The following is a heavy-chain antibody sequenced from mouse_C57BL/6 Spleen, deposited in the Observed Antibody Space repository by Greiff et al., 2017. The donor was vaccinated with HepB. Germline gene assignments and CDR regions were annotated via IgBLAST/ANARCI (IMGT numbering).Heavy chain of an antibody. CDR2: IDPETGGT. J-gene: IGHJ3*01. Sequence: QVQLQQSGAELVRPGASVTLSCKASGYTFTDYEMHWVKQTPVHGLEWIGAIDPETGGTAYNQKFKGKAILTADKSSSTAYMERRSLTSEDSAVYYCTRYDGSSSAWFAYWGQGTLVTVSA. V-gene: IGHV1-15*01. CDR1: GYTFTDYE. D-gene: IGHD1-1*01. CDR3: TRYDGSSSAWFAY.